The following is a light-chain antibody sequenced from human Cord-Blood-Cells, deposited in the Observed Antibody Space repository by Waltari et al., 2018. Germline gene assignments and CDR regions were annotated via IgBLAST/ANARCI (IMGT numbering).Light chain of an antibody. Sequence: DIQMTQSPSSLSAPVGDRVTITCRASQSISSYLNWYQQKPGKAPKLLIYAASSLQSGVPSRFSGSGSGTDFTLTISSLQPEYFATYYCQQSYSTPFTFGPGTKVDIK. V-gene: IGKV1-39*01. CDR1: QSISSY. J-gene: IGKJ3*01. CDR2: AAS. CDR3: QQSYSTPFT.